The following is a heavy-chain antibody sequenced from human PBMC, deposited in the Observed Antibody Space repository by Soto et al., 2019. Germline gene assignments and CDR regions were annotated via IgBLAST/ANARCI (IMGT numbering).Heavy chain of an antibody. CDR3: AKVTRGRYFDWLLYHN. J-gene: IGHJ4*02. Sequence: GGSLRLSCAASGFTFSSYVMSWVRQAPGKGLEWVSAISGSGDSTYYADSVKGRFTISRDNSKNTLYLQMNSLRAEDTAVYYCAKVTRGRYFDWLLYHNWGQGTLVTVSS. V-gene: IGHV3-23*01. CDR2: ISGSGDST. D-gene: IGHD3-9*01. CDR1: GFTFSSYV.